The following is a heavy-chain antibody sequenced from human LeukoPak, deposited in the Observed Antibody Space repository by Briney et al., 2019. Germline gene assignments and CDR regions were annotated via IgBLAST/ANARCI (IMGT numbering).Heavy chain of an antibody. CDR1: GFTFSSYA. V-gene: IGHV3-23*01. D-gene: IGHD4-11*01. Sequence: HTGGSLRLSCAASGFTFSSYAMSWVRQAPGKGLEWVSAISGSGGSTYYADSVKGRFTISRDNSKNTLYLQMNSLRAEDTAVYYCAKFVWGLQYGFDPWGQGTLVTDSS. J-gene: IGHJ5*02. CDR3: AKFVWGLQYGFDP. CDR2: ISGSGGST.